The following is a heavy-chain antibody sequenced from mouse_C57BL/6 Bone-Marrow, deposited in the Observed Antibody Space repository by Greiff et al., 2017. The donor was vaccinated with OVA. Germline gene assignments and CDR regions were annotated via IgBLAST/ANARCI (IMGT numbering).Heavy chain of an antibody. V-gene: IGHV1-47*01. CDR3: ARSVYYGSSYGYFDV. J-gene: IGHJ1*03. CDR1: GYTFTTYP. D-gene: IGHD1-1*01. Sequence: VQLQESGAELVKPGASVKMSCKASGYTFTTYPIEWMKQNHGKSLEWIGNFHPYNDDTKYNEKFKGKATLTVEKSSSTVYLELSRLTSDDSAVYYCARSVYYGSSYGYFDVWGTGTTVTVSS. CDR2: FHPYNDDT.